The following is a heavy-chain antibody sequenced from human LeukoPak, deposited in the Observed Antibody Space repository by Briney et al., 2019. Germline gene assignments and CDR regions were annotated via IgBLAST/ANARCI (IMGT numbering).Heavy chain of an antibody. V-gene: IGHV3-21*01. Sequence: GSLRLSCAASGFTFSSYSMNWVRQAPGKGLEWVSSISSSSSYIYYADSVKGRFTISRDNAKNSLYLQMNSLRAEDTAVYYCARILYISGWSIDYWGQGALVTVSS. D-gene: IGHD6-19*01. CDR1: GFTFSSYS. CDR2: ISSSSSYI. J-gene: IGHJ4*02. CDR3: ARILYISGWSIDY.